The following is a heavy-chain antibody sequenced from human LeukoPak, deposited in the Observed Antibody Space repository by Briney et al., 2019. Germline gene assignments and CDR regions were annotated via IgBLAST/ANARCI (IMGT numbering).Heavy chain of an antibody. CDR3: ARGAGVTSFDY. J-gene: IGHJ4*02. Sequence: ASVKVSCKASGYTFTVYYMHWVRQAPGQGLEWMLWINPNSGGTDYAQKFQDRVTMTRDTSISTAYMELSRLRSDDTAVYYCARGAGVTSFDYWGQGTLVTVSS. CDR2: INPNSGGT. CDR1: GYTFTVYY. D-gene: IGHD3-10*01. V-gene: IGHV1-2*02.